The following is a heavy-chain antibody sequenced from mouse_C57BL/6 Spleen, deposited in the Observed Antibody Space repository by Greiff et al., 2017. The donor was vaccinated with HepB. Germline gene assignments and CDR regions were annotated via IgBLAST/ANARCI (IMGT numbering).Heavy chain of an antibody. J-gene: IGHJ2*01. CDR2: IYPGDGDT. Sequence: VKLMESGPELVKPGASVKISCKASGYAFSSSWMYWVKQRPGKGLEWIGRIYPGDGDTNYNGKFKGKATLTADKASSTAYMQLSSLTSEDAAVYFCAGGYYGNYQYYFDYWGQGTTLTVSS. CDR3: AGGYYGNYQYYFDY. D-gene: IGHD2-1*01. V-gene: IGHV1-82*01. CDR1: GYAFSSSW.